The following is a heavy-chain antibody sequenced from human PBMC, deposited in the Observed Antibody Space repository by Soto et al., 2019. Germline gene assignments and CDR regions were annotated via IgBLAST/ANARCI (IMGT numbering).Heavy chain of an antibody. CDR2: INHSGST. J-gene: IGHJ6*02. D-gene: IGHD2-21*02. Sequence: TSETLSLTCAVYGGSFIGYYWSWIRQPPGKGLEWIGEINHSGSTNYNPSLESRVTISVDTSKNQFSLKLSSVTAADTAVYYCARGRWRQYYYYGMDVWGQGTTVTVSS. CDR3: ARGRWRQYYYYGMDV. V-gene: IGHV4-34*01. CDR1: GGSFIGYY.